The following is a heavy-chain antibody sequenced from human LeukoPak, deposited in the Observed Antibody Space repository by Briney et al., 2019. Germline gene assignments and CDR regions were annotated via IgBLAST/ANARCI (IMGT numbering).Heavy chain of an antibody. CDR2: ISYDGSNK. CDR3: AKGNFWSGYYTGETTHFDY. V-gene: IGHV3-30*18. D-gene: IGHD3-3*01. J-gene: IGHJ4*02. Sequence: GRSLRLSCAASGFTFSSYGMHWVRQAPGKGLEWVAVISYDGSNKYYADSVEGRFTISRDNSKNTLYLQMNSLRAEDTAVYYCAKGNFWSGYYTGETTHFDYWGQGTLVTVSS. CDR1: GFTFSSYG.